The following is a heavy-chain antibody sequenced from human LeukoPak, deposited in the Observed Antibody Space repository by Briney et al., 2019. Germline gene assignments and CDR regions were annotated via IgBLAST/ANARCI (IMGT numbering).Heavy chain of an antibody. Sequence: ASVKVSCKASGYTFSSFGITWVRQAPGQGLEWMGWISGYTGDTDYAQHLQDRLTMTTDTSTNTAYMELRSLRSDDTAVYYCARDSYCSRTSCHNWFDPWGQGTLVTVPS. CDR3: ARDSYCSRTSCHNWFDP. J-gene: IGHJ5*02. CDR2: ISGYTGDT. D-gene: IGHD2-2*01. CDR1: GYTFSSFG. V-gene: IGHV1-18*01.